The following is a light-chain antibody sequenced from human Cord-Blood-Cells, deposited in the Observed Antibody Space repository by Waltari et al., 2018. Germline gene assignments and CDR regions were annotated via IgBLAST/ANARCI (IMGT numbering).Light chain of an antibody. CDR3: SSYTSSSTLV. J-gene: IGLJ1*01. Sequence: QSALTQPASVSGSPGQSITISCTGTSSYVGGYNYVPWYQQHPGKAPKLMIYDVSKRPSGVSNRFSGSKSGNTASLTISGLQAEDEADYYCSSYTSSSTLVFGTGTKVTVL. CDR1: SSYVGGYNY. CDR2: DVS. V-gene: IGLV2-14*01.